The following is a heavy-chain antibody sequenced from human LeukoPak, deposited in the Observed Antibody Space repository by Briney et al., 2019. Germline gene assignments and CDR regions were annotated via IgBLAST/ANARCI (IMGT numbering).Heavy chain of an antibody. V-gene: IGHV4-59*08. CDR3: AREYSSSSGRRAFDI. D-gene: IGHD6-6*01. CDR1: GGSISSYY. CDR2: IYYSGST. Sequence: PSETLSLTCTVSGGSISSYYWSWIRQPPGKGLEWIGYIYYSGSTNYNPSHKSRLTISIDTSENQFSLKLSSVTAADTAVYYCAREYSSSSGRRAFDIWGQGTMVTVSS. J-gene: IGHJ3*02.